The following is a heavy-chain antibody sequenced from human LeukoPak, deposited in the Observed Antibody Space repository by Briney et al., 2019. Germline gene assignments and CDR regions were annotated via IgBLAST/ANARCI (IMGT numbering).Heavy chain of an antibody. V-gene: IGHV3-48*03. Sequence: QAGGSLRLSCAASGFSFGSFEVNWVRQAPGKGLEWVSYISSSGSTIDYADSVKGRFTISRDNAKNSLYLQMNSLRAEDTAVYYCAREEGLDYWGQGTLVTVSS. CDR1: GFSFGSFE. CDR2: ISSSGSTI. CDR3: AREEGLDY. D-gene: IGHD5-12*01. J-gene: IGHJ4*02.